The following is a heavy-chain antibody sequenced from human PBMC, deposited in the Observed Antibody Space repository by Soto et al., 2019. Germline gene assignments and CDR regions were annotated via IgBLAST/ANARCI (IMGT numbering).Heavy chain of an antibody. CDR2: INSDGSTT. Sequence: EVRLVESGGGLVQPGGSLRLSCATSGFTFSSRWMHWVRQAPGKGLVWVSYINSDGSTTTYADSVKGRFTISRDNAKNTVYLQMNSLRVDDTVVYYCARDTSYSTDYWGQGTLVTVSS. J-gene: IGHJ4*02. CDR1: GFTFSSRW. D-gene: IGHD2-2*01. CDR3: ARDTSYSTDY. V-gene: IGHV3-74*01.